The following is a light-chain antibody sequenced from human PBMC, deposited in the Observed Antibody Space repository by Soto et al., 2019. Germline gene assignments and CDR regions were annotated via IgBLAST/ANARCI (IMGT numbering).Light chain of an antibody. CDR1: SSNIGAGYD. Sequence: QAVVTQPHSVSGAPGQRVTISCTGSSSNIGAGYDVLWYQQLPGTAPKLLIYVNNNRPSGVPDRFSGSKSGTSASLAITGLQAEDEADYYCQSYDSSLSRVFGGGTKLTVL. J-gene: IGLJ2*01. CDR2: VNN. V-gene: IGLV1-40*01. CDR3: QSYDSSLSRV.